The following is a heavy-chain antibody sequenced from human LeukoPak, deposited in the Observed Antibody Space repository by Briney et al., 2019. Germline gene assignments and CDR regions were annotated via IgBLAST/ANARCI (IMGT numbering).Heavy chain of an antibody. CDR2: IYYSGST. Sequence: SETLSLTCTVSGGSISSYYWSWIRQPPGKGPEWIGYIYYSGSTNYNPSLKSRVTISVDTSKNQFSLKLSSVTAADTAVYYCARHSTGSYFPNWFDPWGQGTLVTVSS. CDR3: ARHSTGSYFPNWFDP. J-gene: IGHJ5*02. V-gene: IGHV4-59*08. D-gene: IGHD1-26*01. CDR1: GGSISSYY.